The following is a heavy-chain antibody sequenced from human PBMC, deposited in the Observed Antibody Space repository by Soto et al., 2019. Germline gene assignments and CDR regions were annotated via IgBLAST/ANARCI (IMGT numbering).Heavy chain of an antibody. CDR1: GGSISNHY. CDR2: IYYNGNT. D-gene: IGHD7-27*01. CDR3: ARANWYSEY. V-gene: IGHV4-59*11. J-gene: IGHJ4*02. Sequence: QVQLQESGPGLVKPSETLSLTCTVSGGSISNHYWSWIRQPPGKGLEWIGYIYYNGNTNYNPSLKSRVTMSVDTSKIPLSLKLSSVTAADTAVYYCARANWYSEYWGQGTLVTVSS.